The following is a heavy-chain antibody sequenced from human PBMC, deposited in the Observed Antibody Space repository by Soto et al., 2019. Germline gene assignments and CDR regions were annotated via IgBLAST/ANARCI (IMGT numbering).Heavy chain of an antibody. J-gene: IGHJ5*02. V-gene: IGHV4-34*01. D-gene: IGHD2-15*01. CDR3: ARGQYCSGGSCYPHWFDP. Sequence: SETLSLTCAVYGGSFIGYYWSWIRQPPGKGLEWIGEINHSGSTNYNPSLKSRVTISVDTSKNQFSLKLSSVTAADTAVYYCARGQYCSGGSCYPHWFDPWGQGTLVTVSS. CDR2: INHSGST. CDR1: GGSFIGYY.